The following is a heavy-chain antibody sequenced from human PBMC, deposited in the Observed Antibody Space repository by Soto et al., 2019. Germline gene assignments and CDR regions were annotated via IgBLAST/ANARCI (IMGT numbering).Heavy chain of an antibody. J-gene: IGHJ5*02. D-gene: IGHD4-17*01. CDR1: GGSISSSSYY. V-gene: IGHV4-39*01. CDR2: IYYSGST. CDR3: ASQMTTVIYNWFDP. Sequence: QLQLQESGPGLVKPSETLSLTCTVSGGSISSSSYYWGWIRQPPGKGLEWIGSIYYSGSTYYNPSLKSRVTISVDTSKNQFSLKLSSVTAADTAVYYCASQMTTVIYNWFDPWGQGTLVTVSS.